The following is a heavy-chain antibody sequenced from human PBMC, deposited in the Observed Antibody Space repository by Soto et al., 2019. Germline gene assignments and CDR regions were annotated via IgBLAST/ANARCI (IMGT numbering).Heavy chain of an antibody. Sequence: QLQLQESGPGLVKPSETLSLTCTVSGGSISSSSYYWGWIRQPPGKGLEWIGSIYYSGSTYYNPSLKSRVTISVDTSKNQFSLKLSPVTAADTAVYYCASLWSGYYMCDYWGQGTLVTVSS. CDR1: GGSISSSSYY. D-gene: IGHD3-3*01. V-gene: IGHV4-39*01. CDR3: ASLWSGYYMCDY. CDR2: IYYSGST. J-gene: IGHJ4*02.